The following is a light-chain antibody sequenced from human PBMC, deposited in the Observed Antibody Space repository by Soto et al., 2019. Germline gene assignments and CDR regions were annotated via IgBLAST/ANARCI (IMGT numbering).Light chain of an antibody. CDR3: QQYGNSPIT. CDR2: GTS. Sequence: EGVLTQSPGTLSLSRGERATLSCRASERIYSAYLGWYQQKPGQAPGLLIYGTSSRATGIPDRFSGSGSGTDFTLTISRLEPEDFAVYYCQQYGNSPITFGQGTRLEI. J-gene: IGKJ5*01. CDR1: ERIYSAY. V-gene: IGKV3-20*01.